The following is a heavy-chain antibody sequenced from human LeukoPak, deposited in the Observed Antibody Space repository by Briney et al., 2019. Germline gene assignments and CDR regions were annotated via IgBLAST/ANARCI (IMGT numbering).Heavy chain of an antibody. CDR2: ISYDGSNK. V-gene: IGHV3-30-3*01. CDR3: AREVRSQWELHTYYYYYYMDV. Sequence: PGGSLRLSCAASGFTFSSYAMHWVRQAPGKGLEWVAVISYDGSNKYYADSVKGRFTISRDNSKNTLYLQMNSLRAEDTAVYYCAREVRSQWELHTYYYYYYMDVWGKGTTVTVSS. J-gene: IGHJ6*03. D-gene: IGHD1-26*01. CDR1: GFTFSSYA.